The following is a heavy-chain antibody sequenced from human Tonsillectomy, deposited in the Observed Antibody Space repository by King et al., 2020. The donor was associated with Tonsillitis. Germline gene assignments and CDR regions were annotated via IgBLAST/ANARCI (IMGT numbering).Heavy chain of an antibody. J-gene: IGHJ3*01. CDR1: GFTFSTYS. D-gene: IGHD3-3*01. CDR2: ISSSSSYI. V-gene: IGHV3-21*01. CDR3: ARYKSAYYTFDAFDF. Sequence: QLVESGGGLVKPGGSLRLSCAASGFTFSTYSMNWVRQAPGKGLEWVSSISSSSSYIYYADSVKGRFTISRDNAKNSLYLQMNSLRAEDTAVYYCARYKSAYYTFDAFDFWGQGTMVTVSS.